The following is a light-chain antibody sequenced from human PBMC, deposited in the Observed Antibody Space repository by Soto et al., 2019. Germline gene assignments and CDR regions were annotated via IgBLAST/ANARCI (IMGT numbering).Light chain of an antibody. CDR2: EVY. CDR3: SSHGGSNNPDA. Sequence: QSALTQPPSASGSPGQSVTISCTGTSSDIGGYNFVSWYQQYPGKAPKLIIFEVYKRPPGVPDRFSGSKSGNTASLTVSGLQAEDEADYYCSSHGGSNNPDAFGTGTKLTVL. CDR1: SSDIGGYNF. J-gene: IGLJ1*01. V-gene: IGLV2-8*01.